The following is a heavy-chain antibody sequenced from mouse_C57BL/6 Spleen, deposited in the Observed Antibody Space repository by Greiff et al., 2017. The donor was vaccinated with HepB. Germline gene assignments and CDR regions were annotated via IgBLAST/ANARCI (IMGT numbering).Heavy chain of an antibody. J-gene: IGHJ2*01. CDR2: IHPNSGST. CDR3: ARGSGNYVLDY. CDR1: GYTFTSYW. Sequence: QVQLQQSGAELVKPGASVKLSCKASGYTFTSYWMHWVKQRPGQGLEWIGMIHPNSGSTNYNEKFKSKATLTVDKSSSTAYMQLSSLTSEDSAVYYCARGSGNYVLDYWGQGTTLTVSS. D-gene: IGHD2-1*01. V-gene: IGHV1-64*01.